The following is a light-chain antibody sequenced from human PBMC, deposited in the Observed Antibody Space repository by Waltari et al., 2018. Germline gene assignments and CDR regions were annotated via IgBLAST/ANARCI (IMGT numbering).Light chain of an antibody. V-gene: IGLV1-40*01. J-gene: IGLJ2*01. Sequence: QSVPPQPPSVSGAPGQRVTLPCSGRSSHIRAGYIVHWYQQIPGTAPKVVSYANTSRPSGVPDRFSGSQSGTSASLAITGLQTEDEADYYCQSYDSSLGVVFGGGTKLAVL. CDR2: ANT. CDR1: SSHIRAGYI. CDR3: QSYDSSLGVV.